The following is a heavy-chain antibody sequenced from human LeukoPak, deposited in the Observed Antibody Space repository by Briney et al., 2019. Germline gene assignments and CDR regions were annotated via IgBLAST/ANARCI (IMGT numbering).Heavy chain of an antibody. Sequence: PWGSLRLSCAASGFTFSSYGMSWGRQAPGQGLELVSVISGCGGSTSYADSVKGRFTISRDNSKNTLYLQMNSLRAEDTAVYYCAKDLEMWGIAVAGTNYWGQRTLVTVSS. J-gene: IGHJ4*02. D-gene: IGHD6-13*01. CDR1: GFTFSSYG. CDR3: AKDLEMWGIAVAGTNY. CDR2: ISGCGGST. V-gene: IGHV3-23*01.